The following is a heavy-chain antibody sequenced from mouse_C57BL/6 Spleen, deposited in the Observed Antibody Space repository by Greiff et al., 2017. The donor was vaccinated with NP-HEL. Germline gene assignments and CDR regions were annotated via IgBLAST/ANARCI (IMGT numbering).Heavy chain of an antibody. CDR1: GYTFTDYY. V-gene: IGHV1-26*01. Sequence: VQLQQSGPELVKPGASVKISCKASGYTFTDYYMNWVKQSHGKSLEWIGDINPNNGGTSYNQKFKGKATLTVDKSSSTAYMELRSLTSEDSAVYYCARVWDDYAMEYWGQGTSDTVSS. J-gene: IGHJ4*01. D-gene: IGHD4-1*01. CDR3: ARVWDDYAMEY. CDR2: INPNNGGT.